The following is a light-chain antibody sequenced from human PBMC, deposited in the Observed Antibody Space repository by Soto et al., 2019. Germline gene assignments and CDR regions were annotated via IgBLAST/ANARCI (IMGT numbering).Light chain of an antibody. Sequence: EIVLTHSPGTLSLSPWEIATLSCRASQIVSSSYLAWYQQKPVQAPRLLIYGASNRATGIPDRFSGSGSGTDFTLTISSLEPEDFAVYYCQQRSNWPPITFGQGTRREI. CDR3: QQRSNWPPIT. J-gene: IGKJ5*01. CDR1: QIVSSSY. CDR2: GAS. V-gene: IGKV3D-20*02.